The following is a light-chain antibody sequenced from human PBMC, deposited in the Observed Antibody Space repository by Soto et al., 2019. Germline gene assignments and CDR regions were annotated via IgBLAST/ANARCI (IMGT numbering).Light chain of an antibody. CDR2: EVS. CDR3: SSYTSISTLYV. Sequence: QSALTQPASVSGSPGQSITISCTGTNSDVGGYNYVSWYQQHPGKAPELMIYEVSHRPSGVSNRFSGSKSDNTASLTISGLQAEHEADYYCSSYTSISTLYVFGTGTKLTVL. J-gene: IGLJ1*01. V-gene: IGLV2-14*01. CDR1: NSDVGGYNY.